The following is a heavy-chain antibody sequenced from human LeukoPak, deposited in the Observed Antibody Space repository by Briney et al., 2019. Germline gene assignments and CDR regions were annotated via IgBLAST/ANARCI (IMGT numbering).Heavy chain of an antibody. CDR3: ARDYYDSSGYLPY. Sequence: GSSVKVSCKASGGTFISYAINWVRQAPGQGLEWMGRIIPILGIANYAQKFQGRVTITADKSTSTAYMELSSLRSEDTAVYYCARDYYDSSGYLPYWGQGTLVTVSS. CDR1: GGTFISYA. J-gene: IGHJ4*02. V-gene: IGHV1-69*04. D-gene: IGHD3-22*01. CDR2: IIPILGIA.